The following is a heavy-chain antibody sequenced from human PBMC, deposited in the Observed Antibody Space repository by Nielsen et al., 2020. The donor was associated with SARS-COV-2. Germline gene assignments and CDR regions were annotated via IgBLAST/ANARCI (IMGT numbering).Heavy chain of an antibody. CDR3: ARGRNGRRYCSSTSCYFIDY. J-gene: IGHJ4*02. Sequence: ASVKVSCKASGYTFTSYDINWVRQATGQGLEWMGWMNPNSGNTGYAQKFQGRVTMTRNTSISTAYMELSSLRSEDTAVYYCARGRNGRRYCSSTSCYFIDYWGQGTLVTVSS. CDR2: MNPNSGNT. V-gene: IGHV1-8*01. D-gene: IGHD2-2*01. CDR1: GYTFTSYD.